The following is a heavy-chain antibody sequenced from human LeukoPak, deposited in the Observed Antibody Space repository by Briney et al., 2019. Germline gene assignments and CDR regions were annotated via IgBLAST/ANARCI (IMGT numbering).Heavy chain of an antibody. CDR2: IYYSGST. CDR1: GGSISSYY. V-gene: IGHV4-59*01. CDR3: ARAKYYYGSGSYSPDWYFDL. Sequence: SETLSLTCTVSGGSISSYYWSWIRQPPGKGLEWIGYIYYSGSTNYNPSLKSRVTISVDTSKNQFSLKLSSVTAADTAVYYCARAKYYYGSGSYSPDWYFDLWGRGTLVTVSS. J-gene: IGHJ2*01. D-gene: IGHD3-10*01.